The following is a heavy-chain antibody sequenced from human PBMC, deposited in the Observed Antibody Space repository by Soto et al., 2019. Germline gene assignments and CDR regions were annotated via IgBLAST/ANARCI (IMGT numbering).Heavy chain of an antibody. V-gene: IGHV1-18*01. Sequence: QAHLVQSGPEVKKPGASVKVSCKGSGYIFTSYGIAWVRQAPGQGLEWMGWISAHNGNTEYAQKFQGRVTVTRDTSTSKAYLELRSLRSDDTPLYYCARGRYGDYWGQGALVTVSS. CDR2: ISAHNGNT. CDR1: GYIFTSYG. J-gene: IGHJ4*02. CDR3: ARGRYGDY. D-gene: IGHD4-17*01.